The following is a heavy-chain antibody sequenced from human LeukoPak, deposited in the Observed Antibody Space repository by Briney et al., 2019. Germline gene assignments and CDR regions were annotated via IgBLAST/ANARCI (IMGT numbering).Heavy chain of an antibody. CDR2: ISSSSSYI. J-gene: IGHJ4*02. D-gene: IGHD6-13*01. Sequence: GGSLRLSCEASGFTFSSYAMSWVRQAPGKGLEWVSSISSSSSYIYYADSVKGRFTISRDNAKNSLYLQMNSLRAEDTAVYYCARDQVAAAGTPIDYWGQGTLVTVSS. CDR1: GFTFSSYA. V-gene: IGHV3-21*01. CDR3: ARDQVAAAGTPIDY.